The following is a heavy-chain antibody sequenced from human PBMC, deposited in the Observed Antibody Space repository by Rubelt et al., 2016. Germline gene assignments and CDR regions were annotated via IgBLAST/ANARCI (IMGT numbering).Heavy chain of an antibody. J-gene: IGHJ4*02. V-gene: IGHV3-23*01. CDR1: GFTFSSYA. D-gene: IGHD3-16*01. CDR3: ARLPIEGDDY. CDR2: LSGSCGST. Sequence: EAGGGLVQPGGSLRLSCAASGFTFSSYAISWVRQAPGKGLEWVSALSGSCGSTYYADYVKGRFTISRDNSKNTLYLQMNSLGADETAVYYCARLPIEGDDYWGQGTLVTVSS.